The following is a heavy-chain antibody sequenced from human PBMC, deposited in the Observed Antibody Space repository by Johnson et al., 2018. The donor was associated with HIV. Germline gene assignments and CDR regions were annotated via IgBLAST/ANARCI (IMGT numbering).Heavy chain of an antibody. CDR2: ISYDGSNK. Sequence: QVQLVESGGGVVQPGRSLRLSSAASGFTFSSYAMHWVRQAPGKGLEWVAVISYDGSNKYYADSVKGRFTISRDNSKNTLYLQMNSLRAEDTAVYYCARGGSSTSLDAFDIWGQGTMVTVSS. D-gene: IGHD2-2*01. J-gene: IGHJ3*02. V-gene: IGHV3-30-3*01. CDR3: ARGGSSTSLDAFDI. CDR1: GFTFSSYA.